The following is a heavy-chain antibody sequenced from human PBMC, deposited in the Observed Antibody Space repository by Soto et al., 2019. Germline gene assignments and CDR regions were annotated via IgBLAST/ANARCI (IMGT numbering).Heavy chain of an antibody. V-gene: IGHV4-59*08. CDR1: GASISGYH. D-gene: IGHD6-19*01. J-gene: IGHJ4*02. CDR3: ARGFAIGWYTYFFDL. CDR2: LYYTGST. Sequence: QVQLQESGPGLVKTSETLSLTCTVSGASISGYHWGWIRQPPGKGLEWIGYLYYTGSTHYNPSLKSRVTMAVDTSKNEFSLKLNSVTAADTAVYYLARGFAIGWYTYFFDLCGQGPLVTVSS.